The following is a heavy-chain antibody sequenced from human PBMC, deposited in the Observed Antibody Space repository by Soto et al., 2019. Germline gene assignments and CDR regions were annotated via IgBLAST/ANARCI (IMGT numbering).Heavy chain of an antibody. J-gene: IGHJ3*02. CDR3: ARDRCSGGSCYLNHDAFDI. CDR2: IYTSGST. D-gene: IGHD2-15*01. Sequence: SASLSLTLTVSGGSVISYDWSWIRPPAGKGLEWIGRIYTSGSTNYNPSLKSRVTMSVDTSKNQFSLKLSSVTAADTAVYYCARDRCSGGSCYLNHDAFDIWGQGTMVTVS. V-gene: IGHV4-4*07. CDR1: GGSVISYD.